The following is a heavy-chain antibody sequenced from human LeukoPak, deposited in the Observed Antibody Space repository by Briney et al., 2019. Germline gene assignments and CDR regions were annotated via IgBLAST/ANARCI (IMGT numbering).Heavy chain of an antibody. J-gene: IGHJ3*02. CDR1: GGSLSSVISY. V-gene: IGHV4-61*02. Sequence: PSQTLSLTCTVSGGSLSSVISYWDWIRQTAGKGLEWIGRIYTSGRNNYHPSLKSRVTISVDTSNNQFSLKLSSVTAADTAVYYCARGPGMATKEAFDIWGQGTMVTVSS. D-gene: IGHD5-24*01. CDR2: IYTSGRN. CDR3: ARGPGMATKEAFDI.